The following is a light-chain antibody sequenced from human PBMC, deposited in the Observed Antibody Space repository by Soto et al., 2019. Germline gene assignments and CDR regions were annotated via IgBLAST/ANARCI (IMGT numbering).Light chain of an antibody. CDR1: QSVSSY. J-gene: IGKJ4*02. CDR2: DAS. V-gene: IGKV3-11*01. CDR3: QQSSDWPST. Sequence: EIVLTQSPATLSLSPGERATLSCRASQSVSSYLAWYQQKPGQAPRLLIYDASNMATGIPARFSGSGSGTDFTLTISSLEPEDFAVYYCQQSSDWPSTFGGGTKVQIK.